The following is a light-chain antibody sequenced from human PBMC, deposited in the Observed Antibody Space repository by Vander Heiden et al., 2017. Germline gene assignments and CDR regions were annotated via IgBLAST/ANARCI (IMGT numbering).Light chain of an antibody. J-gene: IGKJ2*01. CDR2: DAS. Sequence: IELTHSPSTLSVSVGDRVTLSCRASQSISSYLAWYQQKPGKAPRLLIYDASSLESGVPSRFSGSGSGTDFTLTISSLQPEDFATYYCQQCNSCPLTFGQGTKLEIK. V-gene: IGKV1-13*02. CDR1: QSISSY. CDR3: QQCNSCPLT.